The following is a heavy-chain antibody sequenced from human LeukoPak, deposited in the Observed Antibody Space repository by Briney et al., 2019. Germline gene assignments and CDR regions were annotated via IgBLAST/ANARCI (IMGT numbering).Heavy chain of an antibody. CDR1: GFTFSSYA. D-gene: IGHD3-9*01. CDR3: ARESYDILTGYYLDY. V-gene: IGHV3-30-3*01. J-gene: IGHJ4*02. CDR2: ISYDGSNK. Sequence: PGGSLRLSCAASGFTFSSYAMHWVRQAPGKGLEWVAVISYDGSNKYYADSVKGRFTISRDNSKNTLYLQMNSLRAEDTAVYYCARESYDILTGYYLDYWGQGTLVTVSS.